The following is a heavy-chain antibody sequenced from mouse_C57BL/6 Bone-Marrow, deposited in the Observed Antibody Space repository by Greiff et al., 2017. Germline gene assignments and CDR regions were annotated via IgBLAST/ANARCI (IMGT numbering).Heavy chain of an antibody. CDR1: GYTFTSYW. J-gene: IGHJ4*01. D-gene: IGHD1-1*01. Sequence: QVQLQQPGAELVKPGASVKVSCKASGYTFTSYWMNWVKQRPGQGLEWIGRIHPSDSDTNYNQKFKGTATLTVDKSTSTAYMQLSSLTSEDAAVYYCAIEAFTTGVGDYAMDYWCQGTSVTVSS. CDR2: IHPSDSDT. CDR3: AIEAFTTGVGDYAMDY. V-gene: IGHV1-74*01.